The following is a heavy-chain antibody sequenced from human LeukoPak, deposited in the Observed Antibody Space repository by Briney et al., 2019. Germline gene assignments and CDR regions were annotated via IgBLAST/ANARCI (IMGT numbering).Heavy chain of an antibody. CDR2: ISSSGSTI. CDR3: ARVTSPYVFDI. J-gene: IGHJ3*02. D-gene: IGHD3-3*01. Sequence: SSSTYYWGWIRQPPGKGLEWVSYISSSGSTIYYADSVKGRFTMSRDNAKNSLYLQMNSLRAEDTAVYYCARVTSPYVFDIWGQGTMVTVSS. V-gene: IGHV3-11*04. CDR1: SSSTYY.